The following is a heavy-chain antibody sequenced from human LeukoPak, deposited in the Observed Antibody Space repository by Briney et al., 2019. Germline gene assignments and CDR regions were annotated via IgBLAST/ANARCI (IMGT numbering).Heavy chain of an antibody. J-gene: IGHJ6*03. V-gene: IGHV3-48*01. CDR2: ISSSSSTI. CDR1: GFTFSSYS. CDR3: ARDELGVTPGNYYYYMDV. Sequence: PGGSLRLSCAASGFTFSSYSMNWVRQAPGKGLEWVSYISSSSSTIYYADSVKGRFTISRDNAKNSLYLQMNSLRAEDTAVYYCARDELGVTPGNYYYYMDVWGKGTTVTVSS. D-gene: IGHD4-23*01.